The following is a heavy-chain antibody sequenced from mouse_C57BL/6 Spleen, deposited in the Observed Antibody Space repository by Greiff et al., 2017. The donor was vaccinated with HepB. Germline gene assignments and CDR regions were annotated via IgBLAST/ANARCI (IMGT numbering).Heavy chain of an antibody. CDR2: INPGRGGT. V-gene: IGHV1-54*01. D-gene: IGHD1-1*01. J-gene: IGHJ2*01. Sequence: VQLVESGAELVRPGTSVKVSCKASGYAFTNYLIEWVKQRPGQGLGGIGVINPGRGGTNNNEKFKGKATQTADKSSSTAYMQLSCLTSEDSAVYFCARGGYYGSSPPFDYWGQGTTLTVSS. CDR1: GYAFTNYL. CDR3: ARGGYYGSSPPFDY.